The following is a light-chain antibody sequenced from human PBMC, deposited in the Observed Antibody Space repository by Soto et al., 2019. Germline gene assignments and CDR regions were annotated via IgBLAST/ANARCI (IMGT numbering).Light chain of an antibody. CDR3: QQSYSTPPT. CDR1: QSISSY. Sequence: DIQMTQSPSSLSASVGDRVTITCRASQSISSYLNWYQQKPGKAPKLLIYAASSLQSGVPSRFSGSGSVTDFPLTISSLQPEDFSTYYCQQSYSTPPTFGQGTKLEIK. CDR2: AAS. J-gene: IGKJ2*01. V-gene: IGKV1-39*01.